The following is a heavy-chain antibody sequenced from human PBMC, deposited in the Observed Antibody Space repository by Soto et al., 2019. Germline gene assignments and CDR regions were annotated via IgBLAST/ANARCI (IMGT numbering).Heavy chain of an antibody. CDR3: ARDDYGDQVYYSYGMDV. CDR2: ISAYNGNT. CDR1: GYTFTSYG. J-gene: IGHJ6*02. D-gene: IGHD4-17*01. V-gene: IGHV1-18*04. Sequence: ASVKVSCKASGYTFTSYGISWVRQAPGQGLEWMGWISAYNGNTNYAQKLQGRVTMTTDTSTSTAYMELRSLRSDDTAVYYCARDDYGDQVYYSYGMDVWGQGTTVTVSS.